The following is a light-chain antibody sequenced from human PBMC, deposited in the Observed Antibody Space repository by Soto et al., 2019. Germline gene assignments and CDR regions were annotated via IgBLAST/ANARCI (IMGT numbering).Light chain of an antibody. V-gene: IGLV1-44*01. CDR3: AAWDDSLNGHYV. Sequence: QPALNQPPSGSGTPGQRVSISCSGSSSNIGSNTVNWYQQLPGTAPKLLIYSNNQRPSGVPDRFSGSKSGTSASLAISGLQSEDEADYYCAAWDDSLNGHYVFGTGTKVTVL. CDR2: SNN. CDR1: SSNIGSNT. J-gene: IGLJ1*01.